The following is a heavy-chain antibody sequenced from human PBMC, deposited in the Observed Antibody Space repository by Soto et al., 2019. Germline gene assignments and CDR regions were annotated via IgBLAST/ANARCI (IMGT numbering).Heavy chain of an antibody. J-gene: IGHJ4*02. CDR1: GGSISSYY. Sequence: QVQLQESGPGLVKPSETLSLTCTVSGGSISSYYWSWIRQPPGKGLEWIGYIYYSGSTNYNPSLKSRVTISVDTSKNQFSLKLSSVTAADTAVYYCARQGRYNGDYGVWCFDYWGQGTLVTVSS. D-gene: IGHD4-17*01. CDR3: ARQGRYNGDYGVWCFDY. CDR2: IYYSGST. V-gene: IGHV4-59*08.